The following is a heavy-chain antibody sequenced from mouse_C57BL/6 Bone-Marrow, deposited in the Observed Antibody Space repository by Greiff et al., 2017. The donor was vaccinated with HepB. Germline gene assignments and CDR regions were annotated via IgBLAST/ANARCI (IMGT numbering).Heavy chain of an antibody. CDR1: GFNIKDDY. CDR2: IDPENGDT. V-gene: IGHV14-4*01. CDR3: TTYYYGSSYYDMDD. J-gene: IGHJ4*01. D-gene: IGHD1-1*01. Sequence: EVQLQQSGAELVRPGASVKLSCKASGFNIKDDYMHWVKQRPEQGLEWIGWIDPENGDTEYASKFQGKATLTADTSSNTAYLQLSSLTSEDTAVYYCTTYYYGSSYYDMDDWGQGTTVTVSS.